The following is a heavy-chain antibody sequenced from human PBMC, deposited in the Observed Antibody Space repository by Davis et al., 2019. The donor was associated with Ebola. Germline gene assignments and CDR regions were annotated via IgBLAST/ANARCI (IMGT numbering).Heavy chain of an antibody. CDR2: IIPILGIA. CDR3: ASEYYDYVWGSYRPFDY. Sequence: AASVKVSCKASGGTFSSYTISWVRQAPGQGLEWMGRIIPILGIANYAQKFQGRVTITADKSTSTAYMDLSSLRSEDTAVYYCASEYYDYVWGSYRPFDYWGQGTLVTVSS. CDR1: GGTFSSYT. J-gene: IGHJ4*02. D-gene: IGHD3-16*02. V-gene: IGHV1-69*02.